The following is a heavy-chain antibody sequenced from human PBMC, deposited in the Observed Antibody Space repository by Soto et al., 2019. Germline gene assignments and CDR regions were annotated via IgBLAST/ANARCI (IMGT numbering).Heavy chain of an antibody. J-gene: IGHJ3*02. CDR2: MSHSGGT. CDR3: ARVERGTVTTVVDAFDI. D-gene: IGHD1-1*01. CDR1: GGFVSSGSYY. Sequence: QVQLQQWGAGLLKPSETLSLTCAVYGGFVSSGSYYWSWIRQPPGKGLEWIGEMSHSGGTHFNPSLKSRVTISVDTSRNQCSLKMSSGTAADTALYYCARVERGTVTTVVDAFDIWGPGTMVTVSA. V-gene: IGHV4-34*01.